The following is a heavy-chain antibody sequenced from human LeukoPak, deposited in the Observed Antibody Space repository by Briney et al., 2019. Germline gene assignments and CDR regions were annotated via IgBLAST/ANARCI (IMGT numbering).Heavy chain of an antibody. CDR1: GFTFSSYG. CDR2: VSCDGSDK. J-gene: IGHJ4*02. Sequence: GGSLRLSCAASGFTFSSYGIHWVRQAPGKGLEWVAVVSCDGSDKYYADSVKDRFNISRDNSKNTSYLQMNSLRAEDTAVYYCTRDLTGRYSIDYWGQGTLVTVSS. D-gene: IGHD1-26*01. CDR3: TRDLTGRYSIDY. V-gene: IGHV3-30-3*01.